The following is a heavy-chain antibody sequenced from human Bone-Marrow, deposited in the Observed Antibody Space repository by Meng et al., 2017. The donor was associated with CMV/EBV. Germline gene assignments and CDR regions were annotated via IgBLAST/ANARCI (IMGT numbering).Heavy chain of an antibody. Sequence: GGSLRLSCAASGSTFSSYAMHWVRQAPGKGLEWVAVISYDGSNKYYADSVKGRFTISRDNSKNTLYLQMNSLRAEDTAVYYCARGGSSTYYYYYGMDVWGQGTTVTVSS. V-gene: IGHV3-30*04. CDR3: ARGGSSTYYYYYGMDV. CDR1: GSTFSSYA. CDR2: ISYDGSNK. J-gene: IGHJ6*02. D-gene: IGHD6-13*01.